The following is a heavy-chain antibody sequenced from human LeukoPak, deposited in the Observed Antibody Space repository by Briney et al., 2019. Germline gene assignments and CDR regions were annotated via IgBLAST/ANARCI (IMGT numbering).Heavy chain of an antibody. CDR2: IYYSGST. D-gene: IGHD2-2*02. J-gene: IGHJ5*02. Sequence: PSQTLSLTCTVSGGSISSGDYYWSWIRQPPGKGLEWIGYIYYSGSTYYNPSLKSRVTISVDTSKNQFSLKLSSVTAADTAVYYCARVGDARGYQLLYWRDWFDPWGQGTLVTVSS. CDR1: GGSISSGDYY. V-gene: IGHV4-30-4*08. CDR3: ARVGDARGYQLLYWRDWFDP.